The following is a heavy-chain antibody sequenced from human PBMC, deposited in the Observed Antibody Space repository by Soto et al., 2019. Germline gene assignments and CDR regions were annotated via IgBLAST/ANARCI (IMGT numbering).Heavy chain of an antibody. Sequence: EVQLVESAGGLVKPGGSLRLSCVAYGFSFNEAWMNWVRKAPGQGLEWVGRIKTSAGGGATNYAAPGQGRVTISRDDSKNTLYLHMTSLRTEDTAIYYCTTGSVEGIWGQGTTVIVSS. CDR3: TTGSVEGI. D-gene: IGHD2-15*01. J-gene: IGHJ6*02. CDR1: GFSFNEAW. V-gene: IGHV3-15*07. CDR2: IKTSAGGGAT.